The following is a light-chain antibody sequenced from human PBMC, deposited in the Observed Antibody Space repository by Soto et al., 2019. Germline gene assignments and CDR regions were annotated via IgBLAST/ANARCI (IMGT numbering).Light chain of an antibody. Sequence: EVVLTQSPATLSLSPGERATLSCTASQSISTYLTWYQHKPGQAPRLLIYDASRRSPGIPARFSGRGSGTDFTLAISCLEPEDFAVYYCQHRRNWPPLTFGGGNKVEIK. V-gene: IGKV3-11*01. CDR2: DAS. J-gene: IGKJ4*01. CDR3: QHRRNWPPLT. CDR1: QSISTY.